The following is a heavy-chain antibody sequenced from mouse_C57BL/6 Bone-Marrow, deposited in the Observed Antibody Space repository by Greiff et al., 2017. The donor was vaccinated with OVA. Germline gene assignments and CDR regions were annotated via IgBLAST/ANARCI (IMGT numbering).Heavy chain of an antibody. Sequence: VQLQQSGPELVKPGASVKISCKASGYSFTGYYMHWVKQSHGNIIDWIGYIYPYHGGSSYNQKLKGKATLSVDKSSSTAYMDLRILTSEDSAVYSCASSLYSDYWGQGTTLTVSS. V-gene: IGHV1-31*01. D-gene: IGHD6-1*01. J-gene: IGHJ2*01. CDR3: ASSLYSDY. CDR2: IYPYHGGS. CDR1: GYSFTGYY.